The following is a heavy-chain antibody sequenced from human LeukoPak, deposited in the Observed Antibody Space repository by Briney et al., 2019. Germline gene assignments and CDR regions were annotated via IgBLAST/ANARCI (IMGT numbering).Heavy chain of an antibody. D-gene: IGHD3-10*01. J-gene: IGHJ4*02. Sequence: AGGSLRLSCAASGFTFSSYAMHWVRQAPGKGLEWVAVISYDGRNKYYADSVKGRFTISRDNSKNTLYLQMNSLRAEDTAVYYCARDQGIGGLGYWGQGTLVTVSS. CDR2: ISYDGRNK. V-gene: IGHV3-30-3*01. CDR1: GFTFSSYA. CDR3: ARDQGIGGLGY.